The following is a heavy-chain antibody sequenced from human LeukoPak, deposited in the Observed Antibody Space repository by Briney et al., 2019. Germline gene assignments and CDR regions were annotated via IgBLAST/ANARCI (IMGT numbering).Heavy chain of an antibody. CDR1: GFTFSLYT. CDR2: ISYDGNDK. Sequence: GGSLRLSCAASGFTFSLYTMHWVHQAPGKGLEWVAMISYDGNDKSYTDSVRGQFTISRDDSKNTLYLQMNSLRAEDTAVYYCARMAMMSSGAFDIWGQGTMVTVSS. D-gene: IGHD5-12*01. J-gene: IGHJ3*02. CDR3: ARMAMMSSGAFDI. V-gene: IGHV3-30-3*01.